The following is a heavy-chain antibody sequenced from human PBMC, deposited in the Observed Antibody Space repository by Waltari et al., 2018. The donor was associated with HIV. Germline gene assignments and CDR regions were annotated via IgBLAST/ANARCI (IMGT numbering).Heavy chain of an antibody. CDR2: IDQSGAS. J-gene: IGHJ6*02. D-gene: IGHD1-1*01. CDR1: GGSFSGFY. CDR3: VRGPSLRAFRGNLYFNSSLDV. Sequence: QVQLQQWGAGQVKPSETLSLTCLLSGGSFSGFYWTWVRHSPGEGLEWIGEIDQSGASRVNPSLKRRITIAMDTSRGHFALKLSPVSPADTAVYYCVRGPSLRAFRGNLYFNSSLDVLGQGTTVTVSS. V-gene: IGHV4-34*02.